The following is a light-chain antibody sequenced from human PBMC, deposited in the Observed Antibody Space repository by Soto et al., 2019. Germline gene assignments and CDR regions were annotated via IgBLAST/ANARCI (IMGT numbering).Light chain of an antibody. Sequence: SYELTQPPSVSVAPGKTARITCGGNNIGRKSVHWYQQKPCQAPVLVIYYDSDRPSGIPERFSGSNSGNTATLTISRVEAGDEADYYCQVWDSSSDHYVFGTGTKLTVL. CDR3: QVWDSSSDHYV. V-gene: IGLV3-21*04. CDR1: NIGRKS. CDR2: YDS. J-gene: IGLJ1*01.